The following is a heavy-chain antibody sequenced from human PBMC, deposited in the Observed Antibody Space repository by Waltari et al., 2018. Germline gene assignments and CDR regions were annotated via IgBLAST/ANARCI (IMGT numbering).Heavy chain of an antibody. CDR2: IIPIFGTA. CDR1: GGTFSSSA. D-gene: IGHD2-21*01. CDR3: ARGLVVCGGDCSPYYFDY. V-gene: IGHV1-69*12. J-gene: IGHJ4*02. Sequence: QVQLVQSGAEVKKPGSSVKVSCKASGGTFSSSAISWVRQARGQGLEWMGGIIPIFGTANYAQKFQGRVTITADESTSTAYMELSSLRSEDTAVYYCARGLVVCGGDCSPYYFDYWGQGTLVTVSS.